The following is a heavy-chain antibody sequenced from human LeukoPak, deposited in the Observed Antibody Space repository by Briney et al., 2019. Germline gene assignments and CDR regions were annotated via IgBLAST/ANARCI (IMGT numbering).Heavy chain of an antibody. CDR2: IYYSGST. Sequence: SETLSLTCTVSGGSISSYYWSWIRQPPGKGLEGIGYIYYSGSTNYNPSLKSRVTISVDTSKHQFSLKLSSVTAADTAVYYCARYTVVTAMFDYWGQGTLVTASS. CDR3: ARYTVVTAMFDY. D-gene: IGHD2-21*02. V-gene: IGHV4-59*01. CDR1: GGSISSYY. J-gene: IGHJ4*02.